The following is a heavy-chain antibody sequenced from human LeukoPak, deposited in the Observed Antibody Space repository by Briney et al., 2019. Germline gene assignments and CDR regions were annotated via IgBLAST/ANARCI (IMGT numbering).Heavy chain of an antibody. CDR1: GFTVSSNY. CDR2: IYSGGST. CDR3: ARDWGYSGSYYYYYGMDV. D-gene: IGHD1-26*01. V-gene: IGHV3-66*01. Sequence: GWSLRLSCAASGFTVSSNYMSWVRQAPGKGLEWVSVIYSGGSTYYADSVKGRFTISRDNSKNTLYLQMNSLRAEDTAVYYCARDWGYSGSYYYYYGMDVWGQGTTVTVSS. J-gene: IGHJ6*02.